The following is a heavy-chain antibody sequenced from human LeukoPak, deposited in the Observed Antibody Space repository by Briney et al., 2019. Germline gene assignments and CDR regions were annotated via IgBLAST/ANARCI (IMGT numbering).Heavy chain of an antibody. CDR3: ARGDGSDYYGSGSYGFDY. D-gene: IGHD3-10*01. CDR2: IKQDGSEK. V-gene: IGHV3-7*01. CDR1: GFTFSSYW. J-gene: IGHJ4*02. Sequence: GGSLRLSCAASGFTFSSYWMSWVRQAPGKGLEWVANIKQDGSEKYYVDSVKGRFTVSRDNAKNSLYLQMNSLRAEDTAVYYCARGDGSDYYGSGSYGFDYWGQGTLVTVSS.